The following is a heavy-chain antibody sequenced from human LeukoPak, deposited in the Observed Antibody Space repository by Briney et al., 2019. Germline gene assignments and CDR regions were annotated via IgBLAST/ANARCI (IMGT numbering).Heavy chain of an antibody. V-gene: IGHV3-23*01. CDR1: GFTFSSYA. J-gene: IGHJ4*02. Sequence: QSGGSLRLSCAASGFTFSSYAMSWVRQAPGKGLEWVSAISGSGGSTYYADSVKGRFTISRDNSKNTLYLQMNSLRAEDTAVYYCAKNTIFGVVTPDYFDYWGQGTLVTVSS. CDR2: ISGSGGST. D-gene: IGHD3-3*01. CDR3: AKNTIFGVVTPDYFDY.